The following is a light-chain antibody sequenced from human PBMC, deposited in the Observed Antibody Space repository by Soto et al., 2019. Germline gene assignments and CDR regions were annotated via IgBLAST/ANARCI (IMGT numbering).Light chain of an antibody. CDR3: KQYDSLPPLFT. CDR2: DAS. CDR1: QDISKY. V-gene: IGKV1-33*01. J-gene: IGKJ3*01. Sequence: DIQMTQSPSSLSASVGDRVTITCQASQDISKYLNWYQQKPGKAPKLLIYDASNLETGVPSRFSGSGSGTAFTFTISSLQPEDVATYYCKQYDSLPPLFTFGPGTKVDIK.